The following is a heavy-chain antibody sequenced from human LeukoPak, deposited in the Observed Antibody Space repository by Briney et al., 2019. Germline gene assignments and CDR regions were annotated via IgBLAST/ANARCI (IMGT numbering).Heavy chain of an antibody. V-gene: IGHV4-39*01. Sequence: SETLSLTCTVSGGSITSGNYYWGRIRQPPGKGLEWIGDIFFTGSTYYSPSLKSRVTISVGTSTTQFSLKLTSVTAADTAVYYCARQIASSGYLPWAFDIWGQGTVVTVSS. CDR1: GGSITSGNYY. D-gene: IGHD3-22*01. CDR3: ARQIASSGYLPWAFDI. CDR2: IFFTGST. J-gene: IGHJ3*02.